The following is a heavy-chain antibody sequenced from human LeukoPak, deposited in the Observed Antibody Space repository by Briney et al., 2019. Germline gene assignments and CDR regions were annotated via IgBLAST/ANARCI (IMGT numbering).Heavy chain of an antibody. CDR2: ISTSGSTI. CDR3: ARGNSGTYYPFDN. CDR1: GFTFSSCE. V-gene: IGHV3-48*03. D-gene: IGHD1-26*01. Sequence: QTGGSLRLSCAASGFTFSSCEMNWVRQAPGKGLEWVSYISTSGSTIYYADSVKGRFTISRDNAKDSLYLQVSSLRAEDTAVYYCARGNSGTYYPFDNWGQGTLVTVSS. J-gene: IGHJ4*02.